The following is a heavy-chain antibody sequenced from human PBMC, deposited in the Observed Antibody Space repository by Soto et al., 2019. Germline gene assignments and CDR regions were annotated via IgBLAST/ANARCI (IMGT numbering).Heavy chain of an antibody. CDR1: GFTFSSYA. Sequence: HPGGSLRLSCAASGFTFSSYAMSWVRQAPGKGLEWVSAISGSGGSTYYADSVKGRFTISRDNSKNTLYLQMNSLRAEDTAVYYCAKTEGYCSSISCYYYYMDVWGKGTTVTVSS. V-gene: IGHV3-23*01. J-gene: IGHJ6*03. D-gene: IGHD2-2*01. CDR3: AKTEGYCSSISCYYYYMDV. CDR2: ISGSGGST.